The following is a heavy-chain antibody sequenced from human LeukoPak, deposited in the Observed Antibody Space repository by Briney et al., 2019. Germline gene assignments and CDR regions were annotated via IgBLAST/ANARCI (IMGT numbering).Heavy chain of an antibody. J-gene: IGHJ4*02. CDR3: AREGDATAGGASWYFDY. V-gene: IGHV1-69*13. CDR2: IIPIFGTA. D-gene: IGHD2-15*01. CDR1: GGTFSSYA. Sequence: SVKVSCKASGGTFSSYAISWVRQAPGQGLEWMGGIIPIFGTANYAQKFQGRVTITADESTSTAYMELSSLSSEDTAVYYCAREGDATAGGASWYFDYWGQGTLVTVSS.